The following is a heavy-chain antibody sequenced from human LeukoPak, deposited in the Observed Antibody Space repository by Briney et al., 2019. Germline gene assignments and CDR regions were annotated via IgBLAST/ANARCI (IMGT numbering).Heavy chain of an antibody. J-gene: IGHJ4*02. Sequence: GGSLRLSCAASGFTFSDYYMSWIRQAPGKGLEWVSYISSSSSYTNYADSVKGRFTISRDNAKNSLYLQMNSLRAEDTAVYYCARGMVGRYCSGGSCYQPAGFDYWGQGTLVTVSS. CDR3: ARGMVGRYCSGGSCYQPAGFDY. CDR1: GFTFSDYY. V-gene: IGHV3-11*06. D-gene: IGHD2-15*01. CDR2: ISSSSSYT.